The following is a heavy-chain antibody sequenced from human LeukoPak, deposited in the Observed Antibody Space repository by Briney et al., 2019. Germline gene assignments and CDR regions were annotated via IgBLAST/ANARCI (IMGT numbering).Heavy chain of an antibody. CDR3: ARHRASGGATGFDY. V-gene: IGHV4-39*01. CDR1: GGSISNSGYY. D-gene: IGHD1-26*01. CDR2: IYYSGSP. Sequence: SETLSLTCTVSGGSISNSGYYWGWIRQPPGKGLERIGSIYYSGSPYYNPSLKSRVTISVDTSKNQFSLNLSSVTAADTAAYYCARHRASGGATGFDYWGQGTLVTVSS. J-gene: IGHJ4*02.